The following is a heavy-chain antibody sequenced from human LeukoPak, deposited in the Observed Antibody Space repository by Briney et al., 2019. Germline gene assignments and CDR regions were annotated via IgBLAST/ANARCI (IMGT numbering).Heavy chain of an antibody. D-gene: IGHD5-24*01. V-gene: IGHV3-11*01. CDR1: GFTFSDYY. J-gene: IGHJ6*02. CDR3: ARALPRWLQFRYYYYGMDV. Sequence: GGSLRLSCAASGFTFSDYYMSWIRQAPGKGLEWVSYISSSGSTIYYADSVKGRFTISRDNAKNSLYLQMNSLRAEDTAVYYCARALPRWLQFRYYYYGMDVWGQGTTVSVSS. CDR2: ISSSGSTI.